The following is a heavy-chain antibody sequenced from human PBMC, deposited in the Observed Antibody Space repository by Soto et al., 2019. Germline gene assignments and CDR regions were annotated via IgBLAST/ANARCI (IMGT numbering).Heavy chain of an antibody. J-gene: IGHJ6*02. V-gene: IGHV1-69*13. Sequence: GASVKVSCKASGGTFSSYAISWVRQAPGQGLEWMGGIIPIFGTANYAQKFQGRVTITADESTSTAYMELSSLRSEDTAVYYCARYGYFDWHYYGMDVWGQGTTVTVSS. CDR1: GGTFSSYA. CDR3: ARYGYFDWHYYGMDV. CDR2: IIPIFGTA. D-gene: IGHD3-9*01.